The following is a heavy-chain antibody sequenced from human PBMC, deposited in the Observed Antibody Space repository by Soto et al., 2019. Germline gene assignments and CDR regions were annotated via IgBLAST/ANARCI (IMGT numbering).Heavy chain of an antibody. Sequence: ASVKVSCKASGYTFTSYDINWVRQATGQGLEWMGWMNPNSGNTGYAQKFQGRVTMTRNTSISTAYMELSSLRSEDTAVYYCARGAKWILVPAALLLRRYYYYGMDVWGQGTTVTVSS. CDR3: ARGAKWILVPAALLLRRYYYYGMDV. CDR1: GYTFTSYD. J-gene: IGHJ6*02. V-gene: IGHV1-8*01. D-gene: IGHD2-2*01. CDR2: MNPNSGNT.